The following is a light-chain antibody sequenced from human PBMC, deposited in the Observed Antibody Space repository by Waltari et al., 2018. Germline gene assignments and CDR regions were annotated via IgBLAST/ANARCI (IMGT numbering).Light chain of an antibody. J-gene: IGLJ2*01. V-gene: IGLV3-21*02. CDR3: QVWDSSSDRVV. CDR1: NIGSKS. CDR2: DDS. Sequence: SYVLTQPPSVSVAPGQTARITCGGNNIGSKSVHWYQQKPGQAPVLVVYDDSDRRSGIPERCAGSNSGNTATLTISRVEAGDEADYYCQVWDSSSDRVVFGGGTKLTVL.